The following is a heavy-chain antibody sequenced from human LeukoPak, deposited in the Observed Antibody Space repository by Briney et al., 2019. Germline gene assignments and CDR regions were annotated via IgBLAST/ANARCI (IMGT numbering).Heavy chain of an antibody. Sequence: SGGSLRLSCAASGFTFSSYWMSWVRQAPGKGLEWVANIKQDGSEKYYVDSVKGRFTISRDIAKNSLYLQMNSLRAEDTAVYYCARRSPYSSSRIPDYWGQGTLVTVSS. D-gene: IGHD6-6*01. CDR3: ARRSPYSSSRIPDY. CDR1: GFTFSSYW. V-gene: IGHV3-7*01. J-gene: IGHJ4*02. CDR2: IKQDGSEK.